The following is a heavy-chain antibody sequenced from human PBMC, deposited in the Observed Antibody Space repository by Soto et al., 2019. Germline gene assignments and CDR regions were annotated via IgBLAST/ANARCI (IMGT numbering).Heavy chain of an antibody. CDR3: VRGASLNFDY. J-gene: IGHJ4*02. CDR1: GFTFSSYS. D-gene: IGHD1-26*01. Sequence: GGSLRLSCAASGFTFSSYSMNWVRQAPGKGLEWLSYISSSSSTIYYADSVKGRFTISRDNAKNSLYLQMNSLRAEDTAFYYCVRGASLNFDYWGQGTLVTVSS. V-gene: IGHV3-48*01. CDR2: ISSSSSTI.